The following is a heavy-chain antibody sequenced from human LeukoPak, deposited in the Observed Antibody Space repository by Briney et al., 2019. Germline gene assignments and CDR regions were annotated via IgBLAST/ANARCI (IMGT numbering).Heavy chain of an antibody. J-gene: IGHJ6*03. D-gene: IGHD5-12*01. CDR3: AKGGGYEAQYYYYYLDV. Sequence: PGGSLRLSCAASGFTFSSYWMTWVRQAPGKGLERVANIKQDGSEKYYVDSVKGRFTISRDNAKNSLYLQMKSLRAEDTAVYYCAKGGGYEAQYYYYYLDVWGKGTTVTISS. V-gene: IGHV3-7*01. CDR1: GFTFSSYW. CDR2: IKQDGSEK.